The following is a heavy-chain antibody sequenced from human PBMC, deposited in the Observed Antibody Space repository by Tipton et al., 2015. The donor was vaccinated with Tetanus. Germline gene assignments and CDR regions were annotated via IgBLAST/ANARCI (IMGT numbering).Heavy chain of an antibody. D-gene: IGHD3-16*01. CDR1: GVSMIDSY. CDR2: IYSSGTT. V-gene: IGHV4-4*07. Sequence: TVSLTCTVSGVSMIDSYWNWIRQPAGKGLEWIGRIYSSGTTNYDPSLRGRVTMSIDTSKNRFSLKLDSVTAADTAIYYCARALKQGANWFDPWGQGTLVTVSS. J-gene: IGHJ5*02. CDR3: ARALKQGANWFDP.